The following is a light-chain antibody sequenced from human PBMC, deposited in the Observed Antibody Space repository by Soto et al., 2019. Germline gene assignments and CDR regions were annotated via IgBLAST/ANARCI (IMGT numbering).Light chain of an antibody. CDR2: RAS. V-gene: IGKV3-15*01. J-gene: IGKJ5*01. CDR3: QQRSNWIT. CDR1: RTINSN. Sequence: EIVMTQSPATLSVSPGEGATLSCRASRTINSNLAWYRHRPGQAPRLLIYRASTRAAGLPDRFSGSGSGTEFTLTISSLQSEDFAVYYCQQRSNWITFGQGTRLEIK.